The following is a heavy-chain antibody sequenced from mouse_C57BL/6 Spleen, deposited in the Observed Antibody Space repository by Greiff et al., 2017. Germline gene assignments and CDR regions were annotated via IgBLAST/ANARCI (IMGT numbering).Heavy chain of an antibody. V-gene: IGHV2-2*01. Sequence: QVQLKQSGPGLVQPSQSLSITCTVSGFSLTSYGVHWVRQSPGKGLEWLGVIWSGGSTDYNAAFISRLSISKDNSKSQVFFKMNSLQADDTAIYYCARSIPGITTAWFAYWGQGTLVTVSA. CDR3: ARSIPGITTAWFAY. CDR1: GFSLTSYG. J-gene: IGHJ3*01. CDR2: IWSGGST. D-gene: IGHD2-4*01.